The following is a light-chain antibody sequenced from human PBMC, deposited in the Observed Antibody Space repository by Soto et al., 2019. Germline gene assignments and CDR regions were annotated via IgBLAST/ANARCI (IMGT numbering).Light chain of an antibody. CDR2: FAS. V-gene: IGKV3-15*01. J-gene: IGKJ4*01. CDR1: QSVTIS. CDR3: QQYAHRPVT. Sequence: ETALTQSPATLSVSPGERVTLSCRASQSVTISLAWYQQKPGLAPRLLIYFASTRATGIPDRFSGSGSGTEFTLPISSLQSEDSAFYYCQQYAHRPVTFGGGTRVEIK.